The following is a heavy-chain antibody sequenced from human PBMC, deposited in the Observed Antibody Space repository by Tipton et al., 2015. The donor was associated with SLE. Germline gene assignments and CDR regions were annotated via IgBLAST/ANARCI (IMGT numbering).Heavy chain of an antibody. V-gene: IGHV4-39*07. J-gene: IGHJ3*02. CDR3: ARRVGATGNAFDI. CDR1: GGSISSSSYY. CDR2: IYYSGST. Sequence: TLSLTCTVSGGSISSSSYYWGWIRQPPGKGLEWIGSIYYSGSTYYNPSLKSRVTISVDTSKNQFSLKLSSVTAADTAVYYCARRVGATGNAFDIWGQGTMVTVSS. D-gene: IGHD1-26*01.